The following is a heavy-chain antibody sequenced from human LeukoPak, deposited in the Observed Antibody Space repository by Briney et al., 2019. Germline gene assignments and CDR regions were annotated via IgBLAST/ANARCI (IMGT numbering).Heavy chain of an antibody. V-gene: IGHV1-2*02. CDR3: ARDIRTGTSYGMDV. Sequence: ASVKVSCKASGYTFTSYYMHWVRQAPGQGLEWMGCINPNSGGTTYAQKFQGRVTMTRDTSISTGYMELGRLRSDDTAVYYCARDIRTGTSYGMDVWGQGTTVTVSS. CDR1: GYTFTSYY. CDR2: INPNSGGT. J-gene: IGHJ6*02. D-gene: IGHD1-7*01.